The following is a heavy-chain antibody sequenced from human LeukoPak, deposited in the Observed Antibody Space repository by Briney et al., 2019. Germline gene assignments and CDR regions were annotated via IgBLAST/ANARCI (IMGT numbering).Heavy chain of an antibody. CDR2: IIPIFGTA. CDR3: ASPPTKRYCSSTSCPWGY. D-gene: IGHD2-2*01. Sequence: EASVKVSCKASGGTFSSYAISWVRQAPGQGLEWMGGIIPIFGTANYAQKFQGRVTITADESTSTAYMELSSLRSEDTAVYYCASPPTKRYCSSTSCPWGYWGQGTLVTVSS. J-gene: IGHJ4*02. V-gene: IGHV1-69*13. CDR1: GGTFSSYA.